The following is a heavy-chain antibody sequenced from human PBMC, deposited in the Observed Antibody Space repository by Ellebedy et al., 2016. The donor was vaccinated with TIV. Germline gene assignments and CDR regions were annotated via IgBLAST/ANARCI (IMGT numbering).Heavy chain of an antibody. Sequence: PGGSLRLSCAASGFTFRSRPMNWVRQAPGKGLEWLSYIGLATGDTHYAESVKGRFTVSRDNAQNALYLQMNSLRDEDTAVYYCARGEASGWHIDDWGQGTLVSVSS. V-gene: IGHV3-21*05. CDR1: GFTFRSRP. CDR2: IGLATGDT. CDR3: ARGEASGWHIDD. D-gene: IGHD6-19*01. J-gene: IGHJ4*02.